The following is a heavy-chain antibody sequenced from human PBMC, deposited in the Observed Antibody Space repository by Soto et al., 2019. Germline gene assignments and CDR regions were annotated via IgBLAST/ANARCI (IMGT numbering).Heavy chain of an antibody. Sequence: PGESLKISCKGSGYSFTSYWIGWVRQMPGKGLEWMGIIYPGDSDTRYSPSFQGQVTISADKSISTAYLQWSSLKASDTAMYYCARHSKYYDFWSGHFNPKQNLFDPWGKGTLVTVDS. CDR2: IYPGDSDT. CDR3: ARHSKYYDFWSGHFNPKQNLFDP. D-gene: IGHD3-3*01. CDR1: GYSFTSYW. V-gene: IGHV5-51*01. J-gene: IGHJ5*02.